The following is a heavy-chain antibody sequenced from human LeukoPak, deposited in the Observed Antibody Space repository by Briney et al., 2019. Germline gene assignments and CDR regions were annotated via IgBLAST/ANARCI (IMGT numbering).Heavy chain of an antibody. CDR1: GFTFSSYP. CDR3: ARDRGIQWDLDY. D-gene: IGHD1-26*01. CDR2: ISSSTI. Sequence: PGGSLRLSCAASGFTFSSYPMNWVRQAPGKGLEWVSYISSSTIYYADSVKGRFTISRDNAKNSLSLQMNSLRADDTAVYYCARDRGIQWDLDYWGQGILVTVSS. J-gene: IGHJ4*02. V-gene: IGHV3-48*01.